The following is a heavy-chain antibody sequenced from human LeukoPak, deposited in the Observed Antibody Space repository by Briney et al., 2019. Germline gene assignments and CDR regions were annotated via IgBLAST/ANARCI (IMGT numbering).Heavy chain of an antibody. Sequence: PSETLSLTCTVSGGSISSSSHYWGWIRQPPGKGLEWIGSIYYSGSTYYNPSLKSRATISVDTSKNQFSLKLSSVTAADTAVYYCARLPTDLLAFDYWGQGTLVTVSS. J-gene: IGHJ4*02. CDR1: GGSISSSSHY. V-gene: IGHV4-39*01. CDR3: ARLPTDLLAFDY. D-gene: IGHD2-8*02. CDR2: IYYSGST.